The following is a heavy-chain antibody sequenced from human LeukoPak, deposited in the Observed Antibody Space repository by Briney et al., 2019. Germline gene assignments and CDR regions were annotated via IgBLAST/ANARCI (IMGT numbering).Heavy chain of an antibody. CDR3: AREGGFFRPLDY. J-gene: IGHJ4*02. CDR2: VHLDGRT. V-gene: IGHV4-4*02. CDR1: GGSVTITNW. Sequence: SETLSLTCGVSGGSVTITNWWTWVRQPPGKGLEWIGEVHLDGRTNYNPSLKSRLTISVDLSENHISLKLTSVTAADTAVYYCAREGGFFRPLDYSGQGTLVTVSS. D-gene: IGHD3-3*01.